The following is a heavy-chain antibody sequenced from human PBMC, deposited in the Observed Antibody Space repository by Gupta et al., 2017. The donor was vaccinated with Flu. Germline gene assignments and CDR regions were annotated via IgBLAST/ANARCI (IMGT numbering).Heavy chain of an antibody. Sequence: YYWSWIRQPAGKGLEWIGRVHATETGHYDPSLKSRVTMSVDTSKNQFSLNLNSVTAADTAVYYCARDESTRSWYDEFVYWGQGALVTVSS. CDR2: VHATETG. D-gene: IGHD2-2*01. CDR3: ARDESTRSWYDEFVY. CDR1: YY. J-gene: IGHJ4*02. V-gene: IGHV4-4*07.